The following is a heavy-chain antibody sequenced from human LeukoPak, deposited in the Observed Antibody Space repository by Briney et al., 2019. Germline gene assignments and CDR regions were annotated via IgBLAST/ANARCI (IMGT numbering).Heavy chain of an antibody. CDR3: ARDRHSRKPYYFDY. J-gene: IGHJ4*02. V-gene: IGHV3-21*01. D-gene: IGHD1-14*01. CDR1: GFTFSSYS. Sequence: GGSLRLSCAASGFTFSSYSMNWVRQAPGKGLEWVSSISSSSSYIYYADSVKGRFTISRDNSKNTLYLQMNSLRAEDTAVYYCARDRHSRKPYYFDYWGQGTLVTVSS. CDR2: ISSSSSYI.